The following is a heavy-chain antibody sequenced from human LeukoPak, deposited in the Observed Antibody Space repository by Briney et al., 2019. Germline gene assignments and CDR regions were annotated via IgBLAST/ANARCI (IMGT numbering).Heavy chain of an antibody. CDR1: GFTFSSYG. CDR2: ISYDGSNK. CDR3: AKDRDKFWSGSQV. Sequence: GGSLRLSCAASGFTFSSYGMHWVRQAPGKGLEWMAVISYDGSNKYYADSVKGRFTISRDNSKSTLYLQMNSLRTEDTAVYYCAKDRDKFWSGSQVWGQGTLVTVSS. V-gene: IGHV3-30*18. J-gene: IGHJ4*02. D-gene: IGHD3-3*01.